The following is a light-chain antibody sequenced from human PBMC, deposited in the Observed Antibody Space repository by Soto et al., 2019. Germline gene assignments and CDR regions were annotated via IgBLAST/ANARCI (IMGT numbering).Light chain of an antibody. J-gene: IGKJ4*01. Sequence: EIVLTQSPGTLSLSPGERVTLSCRASQRVGSSDLAWYQQKRGQAPRLLIYGASNRAAAIPDRFSGSGSGTDFTLTIGRLEPEDFAVYYCQQYGGSPLTFGGGTKVEIK. V-gene: IGKV3-20*01. CDR1: QRVGSSD. CDR3: QQYGGSPLT. CDR2: GAS.